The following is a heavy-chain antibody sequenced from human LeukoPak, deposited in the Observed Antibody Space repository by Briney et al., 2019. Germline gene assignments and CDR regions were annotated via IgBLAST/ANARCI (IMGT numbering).Heavy chain of an antibody. CDR2: IFYTGST. J-gene: IGHJ5*02. V-gene: IGHV4-61*01. Sequence: SETLSLTCIVSGDSVRSGSYYWNWIRQPPGKGLEWIGYIFYTGSTNHNPSLKSRVTISVDTSKNQFSLRLSSVTAADTAVYYCATSPDGNNWFDPWGQGTLVTVSS. CDR1: GDSVRSGSYY. CDR3: ATSPDGNNWFDP. D-gene: IGHD4-17*01.